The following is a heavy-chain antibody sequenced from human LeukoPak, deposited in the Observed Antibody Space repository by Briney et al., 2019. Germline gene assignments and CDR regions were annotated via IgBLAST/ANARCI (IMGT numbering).Heavy chain of an antibody. CDR3: AGSPDAFDI. CDR2: INHSGST. J-gene: IGHJ3*02. V-gene: IGHV4-34*01. Sequence: SETLSLTCAVYGGPFSGYYWSWIRQPPGKGLEWIGEINHSGSTNYNPSLKSRVTISVDTSKNQFSLKLSSVTAADTAVYYCAGSPDAFDIWGQGTMVTVSS. CDR1: GGPFSGYY. D-gene: IGHD1-26*01.